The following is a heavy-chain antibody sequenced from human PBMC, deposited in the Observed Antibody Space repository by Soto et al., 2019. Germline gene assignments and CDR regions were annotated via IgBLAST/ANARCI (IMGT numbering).Heavy chain of an antibody. V-gene: IGHV1-3*01. CDR3: ARGQQLGTWGYLDY. J-gene: IGHJ4*02. CDR2: INAGNGNT. Sequence: ASVKVSCKASGYTFTSYAMHWVRQAPGQRLEWMGWINAGNGNTKYSQKFQGRVTITRDTSASTVYMELSSLTSEDTAVYYCARGQQLGTWGYLDYWGLGTLVTVSS. D-gene: IGHD6-13*01. CDR1: GYTFTSYA.